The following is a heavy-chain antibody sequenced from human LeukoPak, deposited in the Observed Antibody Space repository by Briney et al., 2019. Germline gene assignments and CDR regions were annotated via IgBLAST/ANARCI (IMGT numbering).Heavy chain of an antibody. Sequence: PGGSLRLSCAASGFTFSSYSMNWVRQAPGKGLEWVSYISSSSSTIYYADSVKGRFTISRDNAKNSLYLQMNSLRAEDTAVYYCARAQYGGKSGSWYSDLWGRGTLVTVSS. D-gene: IGHD4-23*01. CDR2: ISSSSSTI. V-gene: IGHV3-48*01. CDR3: ARAQYGGKSGSWYSDL. CDR1: GFTFSSYS. J-gene: IGHJ2*01.